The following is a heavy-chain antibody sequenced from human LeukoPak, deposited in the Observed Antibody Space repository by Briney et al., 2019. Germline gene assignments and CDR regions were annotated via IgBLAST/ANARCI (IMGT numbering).Heavy chain of an antibody. J-gene: IGHJ5*02. D-gene: IGHD6-19*01. CDR3: ARNGSDISDWPNRFDP. CDR2: IYYSGST. CDR1: GGSISSSSHY. Sequence: SETLSLTCTVSGGSISSSSHYWGWIRQPPGKGLEWIGSIYYSGSTFYNPSLKSRVTISLDTSNNQISLRLTSVAAADTAFYYCARNGSDISDWPNRFDPWGQGTLVSVST. V-gene: IGHV4-39*07.